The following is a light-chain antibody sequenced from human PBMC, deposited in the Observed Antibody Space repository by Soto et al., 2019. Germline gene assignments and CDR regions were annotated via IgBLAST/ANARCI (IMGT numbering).Light chain of an antibody. V-gene: IGKV1-5*01. CDR3: QQYNTYPWT. CDR1: QSISSW. CDR2: DAS. Sequence: DIQMTQSPATLPASVGDRVTITCRAGQSISSWLAWYQQKPGKVPKLLIDDASSLESGVPSRFSGSGSGTEFTLTISSLQPDDFATYYCQQYNTYPWTFGQGTKVEIK. J-gene: IGKJ1*01.